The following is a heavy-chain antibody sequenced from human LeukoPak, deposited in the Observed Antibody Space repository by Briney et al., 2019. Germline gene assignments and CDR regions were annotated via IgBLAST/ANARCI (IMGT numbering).Heavy chain of an antibody. J-gene: IGHJ4*02. CDR1: VYTFTIYD. CDR2: MNPKNGNT. CDR3: TRGGGLNGYGYGYDFDH. D-gene: IGHD5-18*01. Sequence: ASVNVSCTASVYTFTIYDINWVRQTTGQGLGWMGWMNPKNGNTAYTRKFQGRVSMTRNTSISTTYMELSSLTSEDTAVYYGTRGGGLNGYGYGYDFDHWGQGTLVTVSS. V-gene: IGHV1-8*01.